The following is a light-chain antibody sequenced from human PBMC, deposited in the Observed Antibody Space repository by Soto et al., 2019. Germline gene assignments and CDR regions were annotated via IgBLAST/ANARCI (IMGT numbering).Light chain of an antibody. Sequence: DIQMTQSPSTLSASVGARVLITCRASQSISNHLNWYQQNPGKAPKLLIFAASSLHSGVPSRFSGSRSGPDSTLTISSLQPEDFATYYCQQSYSSPPTFGQGTKVDI. CDR3: QQSYSSPPT. J-gene: IGKJ1*01. CDR1: QSISNH. CDR2: AAS. V-gene: IGKV1-39*01.